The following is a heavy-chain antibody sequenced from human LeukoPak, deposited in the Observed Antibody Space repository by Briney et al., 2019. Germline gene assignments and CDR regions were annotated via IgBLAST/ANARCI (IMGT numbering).Heavy chain of an antibody. CDR2: IYQSGGT. V-gene: IGHV4-38-2*01. J-gene: IGHJ4*02. D-gene: IGHD2-2*01. Sequence: SETLSLTCAVSGYSISSDYYWGWIRQPPGKGLEWIGSIYQSGGTYYNPSLKSRVTMSVDTSKNHFSLKLRSVTAADTAVYYCAMCHCSSTSCYGGLGYLDYWGQGTLVTVSS. CDR3: AMCHCSSTSCYGGLGYLDY. CDR1: GYSISSDYY.